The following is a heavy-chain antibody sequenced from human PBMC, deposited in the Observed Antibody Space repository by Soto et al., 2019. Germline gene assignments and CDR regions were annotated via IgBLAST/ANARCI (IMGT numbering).Heavy chain of an antibody. D-gene: IGHD3-3*01. Sequence: EVQLVESGGGLVQPGRSLRLSCAASGFTFDDYVMHWVRQAPGKGLEWVSGISWNSGSIAYADSVKGRFTISRDNAKNSLYLQMNSLRAEDTALYYCAKGPFGMVTPLEYWGQGTLVTVSS. V-gene: IGHV3-9*01. CDR2: ISWNSGSI. CDR3: AKGPFGMVTPLEY. CDR1: GFTFDDYV. J-gene: IGHJ4*02.